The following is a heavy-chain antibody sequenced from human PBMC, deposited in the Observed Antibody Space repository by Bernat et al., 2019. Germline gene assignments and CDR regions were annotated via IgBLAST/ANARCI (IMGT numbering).Heavy chain of an antibody. CDR1: GGSISSYY. D-gene: IGHD3-3*01. CDR2: IYYSGST. Sequence: QVQLQESGPGLVKPSETLSLTCTVSGGSISSYYWSWIRQPPGKGLEWIGYIYYSGSTNYNPSLKSRVTISVDTSKNQFSLKLSSVTAADTAVYYCARGTTICGVVWDYWGQGTLVTVSS. J-gene: IGHJ4*02. CDR3: ARGTTICGVVWDY. V-gene: IGHV4-59*01.